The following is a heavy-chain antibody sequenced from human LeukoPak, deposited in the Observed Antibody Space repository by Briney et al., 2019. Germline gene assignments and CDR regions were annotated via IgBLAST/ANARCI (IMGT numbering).Heavy chain of an antibody. D-gene: IGHD3-10*01. V-gene: IGHV4-39*01. CDR1: GGSISSTSYY. CDR2: IFYSGSS. Sequence: PSETLSLTCTVSGGSISSTSYYWGWIRQPPGKGLEWIGSIFYSGSSYYNPSLKSRVSISADTSKNQFSLKLSSVTAADTAVYYCARGKNYYGSGSYYNAKPRPLNWFDPWGQGTLVTVSS. CDR3: ARGKNYYGSGSYYNAKPRPLNWFDP. J-gene: IGHJ5*02.